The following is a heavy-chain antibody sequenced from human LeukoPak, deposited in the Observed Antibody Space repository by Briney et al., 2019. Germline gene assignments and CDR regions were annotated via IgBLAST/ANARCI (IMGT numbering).Heavy chain of an antibody. D-gene: IGHD5-18*01. J-gene: IGHJ4*02. CDR3: ARAGWDSYGRFYYFDY. CDR2: IYSGGST. V-gene: IGHV3-66*01. CDR1: GFTVSSNY. Sequence: GGSLRLSCAASGFTVSSNYMSWVRQAPGKGLEWVSVIYSGGSTYYADSVKGRFTVSRDNSKNTLYLQMNSLRAEDTAVYYCARAGWDSYGRFYYFDYWGQGTLVTVSS.